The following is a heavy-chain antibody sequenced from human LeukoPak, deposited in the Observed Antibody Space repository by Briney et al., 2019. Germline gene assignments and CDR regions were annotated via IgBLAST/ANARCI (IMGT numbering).Heavy chain of an antibody. Sequence: GASVKVSCKVSGYTLTELSVHWVRQAPGKGLEWMGGFDPEDGETIYAQKFQGRVTMTEDTSTDTAYMELSSLRSEDTAVYYCATAPVGSYLYWYFDLWGRGTLVTVSS. V-gene: IGHV1-24*01. CDR3: ATAPVGSYLYWYFDL. J-gene: IGHJ2*01. CDR1: GYTLTELS. D-gene: IGHD1-26*01. CDR2: FDPEDGET.